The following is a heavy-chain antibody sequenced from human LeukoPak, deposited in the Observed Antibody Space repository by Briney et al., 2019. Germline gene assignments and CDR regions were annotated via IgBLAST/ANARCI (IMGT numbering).Heavy chain of an antibody. D-gene: IGHD3-10*01. Sequence: GGSLRLSCAASGFTFSIYWMHWVRQAPGKGLVWVSRISDDGKSTVYADSVKGRFTISRDNAKNTLYLQMNSLRAEDTAVYYCAPFWARGSSAPGLGYWGQGTLVTVSS. V-gene: IGHV3-74*01. CDR3: APFWARGSSAPGLGY. J-gene: IGHJ4*02. CDR1: GFTFSIYW. CDR2: ISDDGKST.